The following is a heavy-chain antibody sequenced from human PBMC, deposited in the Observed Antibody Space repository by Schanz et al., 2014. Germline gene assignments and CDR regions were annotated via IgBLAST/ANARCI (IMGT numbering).Heavy chain of an antibody. J-gene: IGHJ3*01. Sequence: HVQLVESGGGVVQPGGSLRLSCAASGFTFSAFGMHWVRQAPGKGLDWVAVISYDGTNKYYADSVKGRFIISRDSSKNTLFLQMNSLRAEDTAVYFCARDGGRDGYNLAFDVWGQGTLVTVSS. CDR1: GFTFSAFG. CDR2: ISYDGTNK. D-gene: IGHD5-12*01. CDR3: ARDGGRDGYNLAFDV. V-gene: IGHV3-30*19.